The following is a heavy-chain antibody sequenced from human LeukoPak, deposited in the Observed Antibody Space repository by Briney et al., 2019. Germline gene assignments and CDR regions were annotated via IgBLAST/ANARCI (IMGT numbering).Heavy chain of an antibody. D-gene: IGHD3-10*01. CDR3: TRGTGSDWFDP. CDR1: GFTFSSYG. J-gene: IGHJ5*02. CDR2: IWYDGSNK. Sequence: PGGSLRLSCAASGFTFSSYGMHWVRQAPGKGLEWVAVIWYDGSNKYYADSVKGRFTISRGNSKNTLYLQMNSLTAEDTALYYCTRGTGSDWFDPWGQGTLVTVSS. V-gene: IGHV3-33*01.